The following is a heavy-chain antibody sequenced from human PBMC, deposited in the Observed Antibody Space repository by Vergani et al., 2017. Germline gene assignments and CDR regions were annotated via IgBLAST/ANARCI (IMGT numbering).Heavy chain of an antibody. V-gene: IGHV1-69*04. CDR3: ARVGPGDGYSLDY. Sequence: QVQLVQSGAEVKKPGSSVKVSCKASGGTFSSYAISWVRQAPGQGLEWMGRIIPILGIANYAQKFQGRVTITADKSTSTAYMELSSLRSEDTAVYYCARVGPGDGYSLDYWGQGTLVTVSS. D-gene: IGHD5-24*01. CDR1: GGTFSSYA. J-gene: IGHJ4*02. CDR2: IIPILGIA.